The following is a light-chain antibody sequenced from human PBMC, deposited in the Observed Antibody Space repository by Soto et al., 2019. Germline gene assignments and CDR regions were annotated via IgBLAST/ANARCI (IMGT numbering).Light chain of an antibody. J-gene: IGKJ5*01. CDR2: GAS. V-gene: IGKV3-20*01. CDR1: QSVNNNF. CDR3: QQYGGSPIT. Sequence: EIVLTQSPGTLSLSPGERVTLSCRASQSVNNNFLSWYQQKPGQAPTLLMSGASNRASGVPVRFSGSGSGTDFTLTITRLEPEDFALYYCQQYGGSPITFGLGTRLEI.